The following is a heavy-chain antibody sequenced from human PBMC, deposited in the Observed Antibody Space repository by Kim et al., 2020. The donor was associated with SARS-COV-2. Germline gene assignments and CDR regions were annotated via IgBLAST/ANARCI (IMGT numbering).Heavy chain of an antibody. Sequence: GGSLRLSCAASGFTFSSYGMHWVRQAPGKGLEWVAVISYDGSNKYYADSVKGRFTISRDNSKNTLYLQMNSLRAEDTAVYYCAKGGSYGWFGEDWGQGTLVTVSS. V-gene: IGHV3-30*18. CDR1: GFTFSSYG. J-gene: IGHJ4*02. D-gene: IGHD3-10*01. CDR3: AKGGSYGWFGED. CDR2: ISYDGSNK.